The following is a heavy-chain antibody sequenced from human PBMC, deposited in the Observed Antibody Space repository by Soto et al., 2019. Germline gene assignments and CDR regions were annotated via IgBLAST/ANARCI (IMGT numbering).Heavy chain of an antibody. CDR3: ARDQSRDAVYFQH. V-gene: IGHV1-18*01. J-gene: IGHJ1*01. Sequence: SVKVSCKASGFTFSNYGLNWVRQAPGQGLEWMGWVSANNGHTNYAQNLQGRVSMTTDTSTSTAYMELRGLRFDDTAVYYCARDQSRDAVYFQHWGQGTLVTVSS. CDR2: VSANNGHT. CDR1: GFTFSNYG.